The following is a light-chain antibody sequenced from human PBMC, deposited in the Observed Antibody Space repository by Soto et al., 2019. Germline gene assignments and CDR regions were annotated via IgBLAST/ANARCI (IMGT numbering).Light chain of an antibody. CDR2: DNN. CDR1: SSNIGNNY. J-gene: IGLJ2*01. CDR3: ATWDGSLPGEV. Sequence: QAVLTQSPSVSAAPGQKVTISCSGSSSNIGNNYVSWYQQLPGTAPKLLMYDNNKRPSGIPHRFSGSKSGTSGTLDITGLQTGDEDDYYCATWDGSLPGEVFGGGTKLTVL. V-gene: IGLV1-51*01.